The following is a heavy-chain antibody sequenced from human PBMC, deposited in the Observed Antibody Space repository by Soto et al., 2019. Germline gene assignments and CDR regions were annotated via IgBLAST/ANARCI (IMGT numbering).Heavy chain of an antibody. V-gene: IGHV1-69*01. CDR2: IIPIFGTA. Sequence: QVQLVQSGAEVKKPGSSVKVSCKASGGTFSSYAISWVRQAPGQGLEWMGGIIPIFGTANYAQKFQGRVTITADESTSKAYMERSRLRSEDTDVYYCAIGQGYSYGPSSDYWGQGTLVTVSS. CDR3: AIGQGYSYGPSSDY. D-gene: IGHD5-18*01. J-gene: IGHJ4*02. CDR1: GGTFSSYA.